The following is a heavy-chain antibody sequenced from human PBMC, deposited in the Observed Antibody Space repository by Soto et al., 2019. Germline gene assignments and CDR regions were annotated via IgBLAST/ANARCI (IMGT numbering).Heavy chain of an antibody. V-gene: IGHV1-69*06. J-gene: IGHJ3*02. CDR3: ARGSGMGDPDGSFDI. D-gene: IGHD1-26*01. Sequence: GASVKVSCKASGGTFSSYAISWVRQAPGQGLEWMGGIIPIFGTANYAQKFQGRVTITADKSTSTAYMELSSLRSEDTAVYYCARGSGMGDPDGSFDIWGQGTMVTVSS. CDR1: GGTFSSYA. CDR2: IIPIFGTA.